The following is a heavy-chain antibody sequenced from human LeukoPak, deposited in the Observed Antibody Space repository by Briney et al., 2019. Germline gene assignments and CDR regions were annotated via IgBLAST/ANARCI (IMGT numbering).Heavy chain of an antibody. CDR3: ARVGLSGSYPFDY. D-gene: IGHD1-26*01. CDR2: ISSSSSYI. CDR1: GFTFSSYS. V-gene: IGHV3-21*01. J-gene: IGHJ4*02. Sequence: GGSLRLSCAASGFTFSSYSMNWVRQAPGKGLGWVSSISSSSSYIYYADSVKGRFTISRDNAKNSLYLQMNSLRAEDTAVYYCARVGLSGSYPFDYWGQGTLVTVSS.